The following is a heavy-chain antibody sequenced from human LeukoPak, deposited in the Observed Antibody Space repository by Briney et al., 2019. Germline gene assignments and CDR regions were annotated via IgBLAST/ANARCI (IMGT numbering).Heavy chain of an antibody. Sequence: GGSLRLSCAASGFIVSSTYMSWVRQAPGKGLEWVSVIYTGGITYYADSVKGRFTISRDDSKNTVYLEMNSLRAEDTAVYYCARFALRSYFDCWGQGALVTVSS. CDR3: ARFALRSYFDC. V-gene: IGHV3-66*02. D-gene: IGHD3-3*02. CDR2: IYTGGIT. CDR1: GFIVSSTY. J-gene: IGHJ4*02.